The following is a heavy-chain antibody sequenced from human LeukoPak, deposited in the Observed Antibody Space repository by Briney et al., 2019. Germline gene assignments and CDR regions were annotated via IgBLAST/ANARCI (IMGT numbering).Heavy chain of an antibody. V-gene: IGHV3-9*01. Sequence: GGSLSLSCAAYAFTLDDYAMHSVRQPPGKCLEWVSGISRNSSNIGYTDSVKGPFTISTDNDTNSLYLQMHSPRATDTALYYCAEDMYSSSWTAPMIDGWGQGTLVTVSS. CDR2: ISRNSSNI. CDR3: AEDMYSSSWTAPMIDG. D-gene: IGHD6-13*01. CDR1: AFTLDDYA. J-gene: IGHJ4*02.